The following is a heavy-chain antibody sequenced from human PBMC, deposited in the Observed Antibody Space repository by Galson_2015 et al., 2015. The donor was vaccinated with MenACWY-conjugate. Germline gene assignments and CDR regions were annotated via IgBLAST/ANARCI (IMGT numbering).Heavy chain of an antibody. CDR3: ATSTVTTDLQPFDY. D-gene: IGHD4-17*01. CDR2: IKQDGSET. Sequence: SLRLSCAASGFTFSNYWMNWVRQAPGKGLEWVANIKQDGSETYYVDSVKGRFTISRDNAKNSLYLQMNSLRAEDTAVYYCATSTVTTDLQPFDYWGQGTLVTVSS. J-gene: IGHJ4*02. V-gene: IGHV3-7*03. CDR1: GFTFSNYW.